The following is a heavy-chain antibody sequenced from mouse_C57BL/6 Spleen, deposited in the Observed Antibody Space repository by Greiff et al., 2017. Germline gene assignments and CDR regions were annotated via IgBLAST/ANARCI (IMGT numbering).Heavy chain of an antibody. Sequence: VQLVESGPGLVAPSQSLSITCTVSGFSLTSYAISWVRQPPGKGLEWLGVIWPGGGTNYNSALKSRLSISKDNSKSQVFLKMNSLQTDDTARYYCARNLGNPLYAMDYWGQGTSVTVSS. CDR3: ARNLGNPLYAMDY. CDR2: IWPGGGT. CDR1: GFSLTSYA. J-gene: IGHJ4*01. D-gene: IGHD2-1*01. V-gene: IGHV2-9-1*01.